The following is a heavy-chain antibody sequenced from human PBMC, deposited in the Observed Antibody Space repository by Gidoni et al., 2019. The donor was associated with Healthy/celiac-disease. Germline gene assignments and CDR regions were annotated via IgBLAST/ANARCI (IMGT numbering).Heavy chain of an antibody. CDR2: INHRGST. Sequence: QVQLQQWGAGLLKHSETLSLTCPVYGGSFRGYYWRWLRQPQGKGLEWLGEINHRGSTNYNPSLKSRVTISVDTSKNQFSLNLSSVTAADTDVYYCASSGYNLGAFDYWGQGTLVTVSA. J-gene: IGHJ4*02. CDR3: ASSGYNLGAFDY. V-gene: IGHV4-34*01. CDR1: GGSFRGYY. D-gene: IGHD3-22*01.